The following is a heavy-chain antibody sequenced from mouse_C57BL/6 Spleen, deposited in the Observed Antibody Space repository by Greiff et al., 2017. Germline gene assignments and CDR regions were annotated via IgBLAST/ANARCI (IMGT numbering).Heavy chain of an antibody. CDR2: IYPGSGST. V-gene: IGHV1-55*01. Sequence: VQLQQPGAELVKPGASVKMSCKASGYTFTSYWITWVKQRPGQDLAWIGDIYPGSGSTNYNEKFKSKATLTVDTSSSTAYMQLSSLTSEDSAVYYCAREGLRRDYWGQGTTLTVSS. CDR3: AREGLRRDY. D-gene: IGHD2-2*01. CDR1: GYTFTSYW. J-gene: IGHJ2*01.